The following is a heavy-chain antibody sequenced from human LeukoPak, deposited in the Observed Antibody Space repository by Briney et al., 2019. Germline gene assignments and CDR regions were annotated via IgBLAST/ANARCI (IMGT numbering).Heavy chain of an antibody. D-gene: IGHD6-6*01. CDR3: ATDHRSSSVFDY. V-gene: IGHV1-8*01. CDR1: GYTFTSYD. Sequence: GASVKVSCKASGYTFTSYDINWVRQATGQGLEWMGWMNPNSGNTGYAQKFQGRVTMTRDTSISTAYMELSSLRSDDTAVYYCATDHRSSSVFDYWGQGTLVTVSS. CDR2: MNPNSGNT. J-gene: IGHJ4*02.